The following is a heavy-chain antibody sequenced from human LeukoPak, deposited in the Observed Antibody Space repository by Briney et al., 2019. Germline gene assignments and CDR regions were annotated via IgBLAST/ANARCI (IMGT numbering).Heavy chain of an antibody. J-gene: IGHJ4*02. D-gene: IGHD3-22*01. Sequence: GGSLRLSCAASGFTFSSYEMNWVRQAPGKGLEWVSYISSSGSTIYYADSVKGRFTISRDNAKNSLYLQMNSLRAEDTAVYYCAKWDVGDYYDSSGSGYYFDYWGQGTLVTVSS. V-gene: IGHV3-48*03. CDR3: AKWDVGDYYDSSGSGYYFDY. CDR2: ISSSGSTI. CDR1: GFTFSSYE.